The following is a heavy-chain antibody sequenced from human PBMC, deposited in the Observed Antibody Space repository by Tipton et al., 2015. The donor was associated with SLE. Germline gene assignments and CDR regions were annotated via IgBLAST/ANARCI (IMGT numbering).Heavy chain of an antibody. D-gene: IGHD3-22*01. V-gene: IGHV3-7*01. Sequence: GSLRLSCAASGFTFSSYWMSWVRQAPGKGLEWVANVKQDGSEKYYVDSVKGRFTISRDNAKNSLYLQMNSLRAEDTAVYYCARDRGTYYYESSGYFNIWGQGTVVTVSS. CDR1: GFTFSSYW. J-gene: IGHJ3*02. CDR2: VKQDGSEK. CDR3: ARDRGTYYYESSGYFNI.